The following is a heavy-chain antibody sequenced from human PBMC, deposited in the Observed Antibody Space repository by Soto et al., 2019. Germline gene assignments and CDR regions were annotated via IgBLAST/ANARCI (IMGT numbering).Heavy chain of an antibody. CDR2: ISAYNGNT. J-gene: IGHJ6*03. D-gene: IGHD2-15*01. CDR1: GYTFTSYG. Sequence: ASVKVSCKASGYTFTSYGISWVRQAPGQGLEWMGWISAYNGNTNYAQKLQGRVTMTTDTSTSTAYMELRSLRSDDTAVYYCAREVGVVVAATNYYYYMDVWGKGTTVTVSS. CDR3: AREVGVVVAATNYYYYMDV. V-gene: IGHV1-18*01.